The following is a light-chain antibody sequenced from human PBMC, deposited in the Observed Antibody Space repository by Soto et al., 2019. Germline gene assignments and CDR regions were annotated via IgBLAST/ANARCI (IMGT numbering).Light chain of an antibody. CDR3: QVWDGSSDHVL. CDR1: NVGSKN. Sequence: SSELTQPPSVSVAPGKTARITCGGDNVGSKNVHWYQQKPGQAPVVLIYYDSDRPSGIPERFSGSNSGNTATLTISSVEAGDEADYYCQVWDGSSDHVLFGGGTKVTVL. J-gene: IGLJ2*01. CDR2: YDS. V-gene: IGLV3-21*04.